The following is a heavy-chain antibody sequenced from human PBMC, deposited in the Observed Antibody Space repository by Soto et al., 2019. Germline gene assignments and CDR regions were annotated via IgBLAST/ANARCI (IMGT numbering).Heavy chain of an antibody. V-gene: IGHV3-23*01. D-gene: IGHD2-15*01. CDR3: ARDLWWYLH. CDR2: ISAGSEGA. Sequence: EVQLLESGGGLVQPGGALRLSCAASGFTFSSHAMSWVRQAPGKGLEWISSISAGSEGAYYADSVKGRFTISRDNSNNPLYLQMTSLSAEDTAVYYCARDLWWYLHWGQGTLVTVSS. CDR1: GFTFSSHA. J-gene: IGHJ4*02.